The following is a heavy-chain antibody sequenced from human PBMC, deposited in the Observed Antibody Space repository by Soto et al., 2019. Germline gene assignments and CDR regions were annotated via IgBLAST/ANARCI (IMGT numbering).Heavy chain of an antibody. CDR1: GGTFSSYT. Sequence: QVQLVQSGAEVKKPGSSVKVSCKASGGTFSSYTISWVRQAPGQGLEWMGRIIPILGIANYAQKFQGRVTITADKSSSTAYMELSSLRSEDTAVYYCAVEGAAVNAGGMDVWGQGTTVTVSS. D-gene: IGHD6-13*01. J-gene: IGHJ6*02. CDR3: AVEGAAVNAGGMDV. V-gene: IGHV1-69*02. CDR2: IIPILGIA.